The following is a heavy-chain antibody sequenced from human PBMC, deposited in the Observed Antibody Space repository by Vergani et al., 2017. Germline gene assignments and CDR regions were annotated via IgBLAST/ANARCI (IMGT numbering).Heavy chain of an antibody. V-gene: IGHV1-69*01. CDR1: GGTFSSYA. J-gene: IGHJ3*01. Sequence: QVQLVQSGAEVKKPGSSVKVSCKASGGTFSSYAISWVRQAPGQGLEWMGGIIPIFGTANYAQKFQGRVTITADESTSTAYMELSSLRAEETAGYYCATGSPPREGRSTSCYTLRTGAWERWGQGTRVTV. CDR2: IIPIFGTA. CDR3: ATGSPPREGRSTSCYTLRTGAWER. D-gene: IGHD2-2*02.